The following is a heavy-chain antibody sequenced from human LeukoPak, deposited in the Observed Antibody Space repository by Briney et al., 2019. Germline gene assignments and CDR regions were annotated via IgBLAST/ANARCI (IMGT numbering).Heavy chain of an antibody. CDR2: IHPGGSI. Sequence: SETLSLTCTVCGGFISGSGHYWTWTRQHPGEGLEWLGFIHPGGSIYYNPSLSGRLIISADTSKNQMSLKLSSVTAADTAVYYCSTGGDTAKGGDSWGQGTLVTVSS. D-gene: IGHD5-18*01. CDR1: GGFISGSGHY. CDR3: STGGDTAKGGDS. J-gene: IGHJ4*02. V-gene: IGHV4-31*03.